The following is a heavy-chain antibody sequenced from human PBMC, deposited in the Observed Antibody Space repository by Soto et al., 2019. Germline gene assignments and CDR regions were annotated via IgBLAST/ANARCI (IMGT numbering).Heavy chain of an antibody. CDR3: SRAAMGGSSWPFDY. J-gene: IGHJ4*02. Sequence: QVQLQESGPGLVKPSGTLSLTCAVSGGSISSRNWWGWVRQPPGKGLEWIGEIYHSGSTNYNPSLKRRVTISVDKSKNQFSLKLSSVTAADTAVYYCSRAAMGGSSWPFDYWGQGTLVTVSS. V-gene: IGHV4-4*02. CDR1: GGSISSRNW. CDR2: IYHSGST. D-gene: IGHD6-13*01.